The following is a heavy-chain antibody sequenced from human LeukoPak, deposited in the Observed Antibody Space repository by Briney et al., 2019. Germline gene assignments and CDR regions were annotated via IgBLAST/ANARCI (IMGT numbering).Heavy chain of an antibody. D-gene: IGHD3-22*01. Sequence: PGGSLRLSCAASGFTFSSHWMAWVRQAPGKGLEWVAGIKQGGTEKYYADSVKGRFTISRDNAKNSLHLQMNSLRDEDTALYYCAKDKSDSGDSSGSFDYWGQGTLVTVSS. V-gene: IGHV3-7*03. J-gene: IGHJ4*02. CDR2: IKQGGTEK. CDR1: GFTFSSHW. CDR3: AKDKSDSGDSSGSFDY.